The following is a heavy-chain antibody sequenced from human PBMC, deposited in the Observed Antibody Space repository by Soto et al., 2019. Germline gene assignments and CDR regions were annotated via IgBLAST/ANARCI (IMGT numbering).Heavy chain of an antibody. D-gene: IGHD6-13*01. CDR1: SGSISSINC. Sequence: SETLSLTCAVSSGSISSINCWSWIRQPPGKGLEWIGEIYHSGSTNYNPSVKSRVTISVDKSKDQFSRKLSSVTAADTAVYYCARGAIIAAAPYTGHFDYWGQGTLVTVSS. V-gene: IGHV4-4*02. J-gene: IGHJ4*02. CDR2: IYHSGST. CDR3: ARGAIIAAAPYTGHFDY.